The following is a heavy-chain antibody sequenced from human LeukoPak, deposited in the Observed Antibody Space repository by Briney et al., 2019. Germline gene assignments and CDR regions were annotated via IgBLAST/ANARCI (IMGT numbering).Heavy chain of an antibody. D-gene: IGHD3-22*01. J-gene: IGHJ6*03. V-gene: IGHV4-38-2*02. CDR2: IYHSGST. CDR1: GYSISSGYY. Sequence: SETLSLTYTVSGYSISSGYYWGWIRQPPGKGLEWIGSIYHSGSTYYNPSLKSRVTISVDTSKNQFSLTLSSVTTADTAVYYCARTFPYYYDSSGYSYYYYYMDVWGKGTTVTISS. CDR3: ARTFPYYYDSSGYSYYYYYMDV.